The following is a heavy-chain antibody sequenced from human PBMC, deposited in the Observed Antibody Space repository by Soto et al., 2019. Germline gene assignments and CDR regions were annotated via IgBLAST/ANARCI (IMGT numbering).Heavy chain of an antibody. Sequence: QVQLQESGPGLVKPSGTLSLTCALSGASIITDNWWSWVRQPPGKEREWIGEIYHSGNTTFNPSVKSRVTISVDTSKNQFSLTVSSVTAADTAIYYCARASASSKLRGVFINWGQGTLVTVSS. CDR2: IYHSGNT. CDR3: ARASASSKLRGVFIN. V-gene: IGHV4-4*02. D-gene: IGHD3-10*01. CDR1: GASIITDNW. J-gene: IGHJ4*02.